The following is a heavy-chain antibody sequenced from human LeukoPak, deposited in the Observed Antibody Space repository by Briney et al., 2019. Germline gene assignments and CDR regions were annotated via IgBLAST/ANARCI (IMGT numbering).Heavy chain of an antibody. CDR1: GGSISSGGYY. D-gene: IGHD2-2*01. CDR2: IYYSGST. V-gene: IGHV4-31*03. CDR3: ARSPDCSSTSCEGDYYYGMDV. J-gene: IGHJ6*02. Sequence: PSQTLSLTCTVSGGSISSGGYYWRWIRQHPGKGLEWIGYIYYSGSTYYNPSLKSRVTISVDTSKNQFSLKLSSVTAADTAVYYRARSPDCSSTSCEGDYYYGMDVWGQGTTVTVSS.